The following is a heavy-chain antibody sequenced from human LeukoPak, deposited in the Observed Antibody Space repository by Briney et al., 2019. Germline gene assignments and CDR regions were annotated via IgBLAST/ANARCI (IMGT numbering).Heavy chain of an antibody. CDR2: INHSGST. J-gene: IGHJ4*02. Sequence: SETLSLTCAVYGGSFSGYYWSWIRQPPGKGLEWIGEINHSGSTNYNPSLESRVTISVDTSKNQFSLKLSSVTAADTAVYYCAFLFRGNSYWGQGTLVTVSS. CDR3: AFLFRGNSY. CDR1: GGSFSGYY. V-gene: IGHV4-34*01. D-gene: IGHD3-10*01.